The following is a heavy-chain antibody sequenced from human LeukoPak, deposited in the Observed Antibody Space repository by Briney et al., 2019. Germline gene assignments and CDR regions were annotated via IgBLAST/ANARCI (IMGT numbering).Heavy chain of an antibody. J-gene: IGHJ4*02. D-gene: IGHD6-19*01. Sequence: GGSLRLSCAAAAITFSSQYMAWVRQAPGKGLEWVANIKQDGSEQYYPDSVKGRFTIFRDNAKNLLYLQMNSLRAEDTAIYYCAGGSGWLIDYWGQGTLVTVSS. CDR3: AGGSGWLIDY. V-gene: IGHV3-7*04. CDR1: AITFSSQY. CDR2: IKQDGSEQ.